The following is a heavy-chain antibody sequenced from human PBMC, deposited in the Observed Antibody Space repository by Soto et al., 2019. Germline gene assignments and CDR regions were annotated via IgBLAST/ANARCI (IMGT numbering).Heavy chain of an antibody. J-gene: IGHJ3*02. V-gene: IGHV2-5*02. CDR3: AHRLTSPYYYAGSDYPHVSDI. D-gene: IGHD3-22*01. CDR1: GFSLSTTGVG. Sequence: QITLKESGPTLVKPAQTLTLTCTFSGFSLSTTGVGVGWIRQPPGKALEWLALIYWDDDKRYSPSLKSRLTITKDTSENQVVLRMTTMDPVDTATYYCAHRLTSPYYYAGSDYPHVSDIWGQGTMVTVSS. CDR2: IYWDDDK.